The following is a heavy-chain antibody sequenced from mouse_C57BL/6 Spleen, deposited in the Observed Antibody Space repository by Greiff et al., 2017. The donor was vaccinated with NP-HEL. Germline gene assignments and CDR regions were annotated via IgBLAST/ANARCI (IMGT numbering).Heavy chain of an antibody. CDR1: GFTFSSYA. CDR3: TRVPITTVRDYFDY. Sequence: EVKLMESGEGLVKPGGSLKLSCAASGFTFSSYAMSWVRQTPEKRLEWVAYISSGGDYIYYADTVKGRFTISRDNARNTLYLQMSSLKSEDTAMYYCTRVPITTVRDYFDYWGQGTTLTVSS. D-gene: IGHD1-1*01. J-gene: IGHJ2*01. CDR2: ISSGGDYI. V-gene: IGHV5-9-1*02.